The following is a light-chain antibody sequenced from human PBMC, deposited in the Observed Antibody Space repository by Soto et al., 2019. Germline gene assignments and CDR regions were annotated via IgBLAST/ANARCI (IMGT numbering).Light chain of an antibody. V-gene: IGKV3-20*01. CDR3: QQYESSPLT. CDR1: QSVSSAL. J-gene: IGKJ4*01. Sequence: EIVLTQSPDTLSLSPGERATLSCRASQSVSSALLAWYQQKPGQAPRLLIYRASTRAPGIPDRFTGSGSGTDFTLTSSRLEPEDFAVYYCQQYESSPLTFGGVTKVEIK. CDR2: RAS.